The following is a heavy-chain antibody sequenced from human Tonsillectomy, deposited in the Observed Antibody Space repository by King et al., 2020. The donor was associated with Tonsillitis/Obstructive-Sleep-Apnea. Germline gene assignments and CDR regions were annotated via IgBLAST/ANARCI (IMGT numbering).Heavy chain of an antibody. Sequence: VQLVESGGGVVQPGRSLRLSCAASGFTFSTYDMHWVRQAPGKGLEWVAVIWYDGSNKYYAGSVKGRFTISRDNSKNTMYLQMSTLRAEDTAVYYCAGCSTTCPSNVFCGVDVWGQGATVTVFS. V-gene: IGHV3-33*01. D-gene: IGHD2-2*01. J-gene: IGHJ6*02. CDR1: GFTFSTYD. CDR3: AGCSTTCPSNVFCGVDV. CDR2: IWYDGSNK.